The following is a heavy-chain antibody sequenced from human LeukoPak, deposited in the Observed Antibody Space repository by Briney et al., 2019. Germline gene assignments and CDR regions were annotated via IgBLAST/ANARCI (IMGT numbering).Heavy chain of an antibody. J-gene: IGHJ3*02. CDR2: INWNGGST. CDR1: GFTFDDYG. CDR3: VKSAGKDGYRDVYDI. D-gene: IGHD5-24*01. Sequence: GGSLRLSCAASGFTFDDYGMSWVRQAPGKGLEWVSGINWNGGSTGYADSVKGRFTISRDTFRDTLYLQMNSLRAEDTAVYHCVKSAGKDGYRDVYDIWGQGTVVTVSS. V-gene: IGHV3-20*01.